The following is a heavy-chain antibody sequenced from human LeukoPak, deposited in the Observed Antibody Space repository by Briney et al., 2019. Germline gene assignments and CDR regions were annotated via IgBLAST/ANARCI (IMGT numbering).Heavy chain of an antibody. CDR1: GGSISSYY. CDR2: IYYSGSN. CDR3: ARDIASRYSSSWPPGEAFDI. J-gene: IGHJ3*02. V-gene: IGHV4-59*01. Sequence: SETLSLTCTVSGGSISSYYWSWIRQPPGKGLEWIGYIYYSGSNNYNPSLKSRVTISEDTSKNQFSLKLSSVAAADTAVYYCARDIASRYSSSWPPGEAFDIWGQGTMVTV. D-gene: IGHD6-13*01.